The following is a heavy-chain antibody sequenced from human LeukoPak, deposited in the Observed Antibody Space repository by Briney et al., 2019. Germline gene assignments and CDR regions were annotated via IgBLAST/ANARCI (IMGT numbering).Heavy chain of an antibody. CDR2: TSAYNGNT. CDR1: GYTFTSYG. Sequence: ASVKVSCKASGYTFTSYGISWVRQAPGQGLEWMGWTSAYNGNTNYAQKLQGRVTMTTDTSTSTAYMELRSLRSDDTAVYYCARVQYYDILTGSYYYYGMDVWGQGTTVTVSS. J-gene: IGHJ6*02. V-gene: IGHV1-18*01. D-gene: IGHD3-9*01. CDR3: ARVQYYDILTGSYYYYGMDV.